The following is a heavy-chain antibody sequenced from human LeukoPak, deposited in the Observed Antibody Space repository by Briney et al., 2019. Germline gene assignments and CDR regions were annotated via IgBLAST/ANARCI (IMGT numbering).Heavy chain of an antibody. D-gene: IGHD3-9*01. CDR3: ARDLNDILTGYISAAFDI. J-gene: IGHJ3*02. V-gene: IGHV3-74*01. CDR2: INSDGSST. Sequence: GGSLRLSCAASGFTFSSYWMHWVRQAPGKGLVWVSRINSDGSSTSYADSVKGRFTISRDNAKITLYLQMNSLRAEDTAVYYCARDLNDILTGYISAAFDIWGQGTMVTVSS. CDR1: GFTFSSYW.